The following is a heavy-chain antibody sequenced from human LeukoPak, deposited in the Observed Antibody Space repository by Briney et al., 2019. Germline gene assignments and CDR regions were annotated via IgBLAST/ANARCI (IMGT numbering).Heavy chain of an antibody. CDR3: AARVRGVIISYFDY. D-gene: IGHD3-10*01. CDR1: GGSISSGGYY. CDR2: IYYSGST. J-gene: IGHJ4*02. Sequence: PSQTLSLTCTVSGGSISSGGYYWSWIRQHPGKGLEWIGHIYYSGSTYYNPSLKSRVTISVDTSKNQFSLKLSSVTAADTAVYYCAARVRGVIISYFDYWGQGTLVTVSS. V-gene: IGHV4-31*03.